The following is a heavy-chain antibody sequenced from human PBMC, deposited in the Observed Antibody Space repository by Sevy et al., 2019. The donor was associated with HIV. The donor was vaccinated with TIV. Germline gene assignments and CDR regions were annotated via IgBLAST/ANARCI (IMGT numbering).Heavy chain of an antibody. CDR3: ARESKYIVVVTAIKAGDDAFDI. CDR1: GGSISSGGYY. D-gene: IGHD2-21*02. Sequence: SETLSLTCTVSGGSISSGGYYWSWIRQHPGKGLEWIGYIYYSGSTYYNPSLKSRVTISVDTSKNQFSLKLSSVTAADTAVYYCARESKYIVVVTAIKAGDDAFDIWGQGTMVTV. J-gene: IGHJ3*02. CDR2: IYYSGST. V-gene: IGHV4-31*03.